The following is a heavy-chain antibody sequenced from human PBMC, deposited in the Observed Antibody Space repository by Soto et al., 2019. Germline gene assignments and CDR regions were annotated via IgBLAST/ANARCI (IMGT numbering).Heavy chain of an antibody. Sequence: PGESLKISCKGSGYSFSNYGIAWVRQMPGKGLECMGIIYPGDSDTRYSPSFQGQVTISADKSISTAYLQWSSLKASDTAMYYCARRIAAAGSDWFYSWGQGILVTVSS. CDR2: IYPGDSDT. V-gene: IGHV5-51*01. J-gene: IGHJ5*01. CDR3: ARRIAAAGSDWFYS. CDR1: GYSFSNYG. D-gene: IGHD6-13*01.